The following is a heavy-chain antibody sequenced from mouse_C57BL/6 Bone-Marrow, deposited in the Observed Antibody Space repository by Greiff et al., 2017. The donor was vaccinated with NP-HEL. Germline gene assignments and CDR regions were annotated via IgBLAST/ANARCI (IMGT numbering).Heavy chain of an antibody. J-gene: IGHJ4*01. CDR3: GRGDGSRYYYAMDY. CDR2: INPNNGGT. Sequence: VQLQQSGPELVKPGASVKLSCKASGYTFTDYYMNWVKQSPGKSLEWIGDINPNNGGTSYNQKFKGKATLPVDKSSSTAYMELRSLTSADSAVDYCGRGDGSRYYYAMDYWGQGTSVTVSS. D-gene: IGHD1-1*01. V-gene: IGHV1-26*01. CDR1: GYTFTDYY.